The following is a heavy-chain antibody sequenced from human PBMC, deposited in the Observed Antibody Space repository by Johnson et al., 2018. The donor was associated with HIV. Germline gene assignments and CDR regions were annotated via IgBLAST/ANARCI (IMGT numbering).Heavy chain of an antibody. V-gene: IGHV3-30*04. Sequence: QVHLVESGGGLIQPGGSLRLSCAASGFTFSSYAMHWVRQAPGKGLEWVAVISFDGSYKYYADSVKGRFTISRDSSKNTLYLHMNSLRAEDTAVYYCAKLTAYDAFDIWGQGTMVTVSS. CDR3: AKLTAYDAFDI. D-gene: IGHD7-27*01. CDR2: ISFDGSYK. J-gene: IGHJ3*02. CDR1: GFTFSSYA.